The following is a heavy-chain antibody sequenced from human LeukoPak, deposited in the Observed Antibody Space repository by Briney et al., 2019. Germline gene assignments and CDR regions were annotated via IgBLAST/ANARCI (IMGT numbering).Heavy chain of an antibody. V-gene: IGHV1-18*01. Sequence: ASVKVSCKASGYTFTTYNINWVRQAPGQGLEWMGWTSGYNGNTNYAQKLQGRVTITADKSTSTAYMELSSLRSEDTAVYYCARGPEGYYYYYYMDVWGKGTTVTVSS. CDR3: ARGPEGYYYYYYMDV. CDR2: TSGYNGNT. CDR1: GYTFTTYN. J-gene: IGHJ6*03.